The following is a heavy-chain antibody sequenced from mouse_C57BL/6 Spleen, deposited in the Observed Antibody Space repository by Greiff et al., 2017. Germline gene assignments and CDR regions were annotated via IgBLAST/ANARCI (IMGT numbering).Heavy chain of an antibody. CDR1: GFNIKDDY. CDR3: TPYALDY. CDR2: IDPENGDT. Sequence: EVQLQESGAELVRPGASVRLSCTASGFNIKDDYMHWVKQRPEQGLEWIGWIDPENGDTEYASKFQGKAPITADTSSNTAYLQLSSLTSEDTAVYYCTPYALDYWGQGTTLTVSS. D-gene: IGHD6-5*01. J-gene: IGHJ2*01. V-gene: IGHV14-4*01.